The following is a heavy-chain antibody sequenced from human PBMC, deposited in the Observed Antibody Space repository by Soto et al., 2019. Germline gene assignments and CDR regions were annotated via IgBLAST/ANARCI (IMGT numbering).Heavy chain of an antibody. CDR2: ISYSAKT. D-gene: IGHD3-16*01. CDR3: TRGAGAPWVRFDS. J-gene: IGHJ4*02. V-gene: IGHV4-38-2*01. CDR1: GYSITSGFY. Sequence: LSLTCGVSGYSITSGFYWGWVRQSPGKGLEWIGTISYSAKTFYNPSLASRFSMAVDSSKNQFSLRLTSVTAADTALYYCTRGAGAPWVRFDSWGRGILVTVSS.